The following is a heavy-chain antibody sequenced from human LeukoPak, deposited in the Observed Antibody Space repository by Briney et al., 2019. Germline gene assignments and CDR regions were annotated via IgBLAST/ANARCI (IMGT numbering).Heavy chain of an antibody. CDR1: GITCSDYA. V-gene: IGHV3-23*01. J-gene: IGHJ4*02. CDR3: ATRVWTYFGH. D-gene: IGHD3/OR15-3a*01. Sequence: PGGSLRLSCAASGITCSDYAMTRVRQTPGKGLEWVAAISGSGGTTYYADSVKGRFTISRDNPKNTLYLQMNSLRAEDTALYYCATRVWTYFGHWGQGTLVTVSS. CDR2: ISGSGGTT.